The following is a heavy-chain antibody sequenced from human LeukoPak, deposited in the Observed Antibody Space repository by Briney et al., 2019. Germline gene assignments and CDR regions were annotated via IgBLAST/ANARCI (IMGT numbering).Heavy chain of an antibody. D-gene: IGHD3-3*01. CDR2: ISAYNGNT. CDR3: ARVVDYDFWSGYTTLGY. V-gene: IGHV1-18*01. CDR1: GYTFTSYG. J-gene: IGHJ4*02. Sequence: AASVKVSCKASGYTFTSYGISWVRQAPGQGLEWMGWISAYNGNTNYAQKLQGRVTMTTDTSTSTAYMELRSLRSDDTAVYYCARVVDYDFWSGYTTLGYWGQGTLVTASS.